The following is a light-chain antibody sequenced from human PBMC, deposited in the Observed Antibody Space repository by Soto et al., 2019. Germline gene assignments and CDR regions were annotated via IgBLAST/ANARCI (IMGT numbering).Light chain of an antibody. Sequence: QSVLTQPPSASGTPGQKVTISCSGSSSNIGPNAVNWYQQLPGTAPKLLLYNNNQRPSGVSDRFSGSKSRTSASLAISGLQSDDEAHYHCAAWDDSLNGLVFGTGTKLTVL. CDR3: AAWDDSLNGLV. J-gene: IGLJ1*01. V-gene: IGLV1-44*01. CDR1: SSNIGPNA. CDR2: NNN.